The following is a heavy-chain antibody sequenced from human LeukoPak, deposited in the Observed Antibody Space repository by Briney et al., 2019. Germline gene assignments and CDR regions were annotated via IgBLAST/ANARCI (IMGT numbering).Heavy chain of an antibody. CDR1: GFSFTNYA. Sequence: GGSLRLSCAASGFSFTNYAMSWVRQAPGKGLEWVSAISGSGGGTYYADSVKGRFTISRDNSKNTLYLQMNSLRAEDTAVYYRAKDPSIGIVVVVAASFDYWGQGTLVTVSS. D-gene: IGHD2-15*01. V-gene: IGHV3-23*01. CDR2: ISGSGGGT. J-gene: IGHJ4*02. CDR3: AKDPSIGIVVVVAASFDY.